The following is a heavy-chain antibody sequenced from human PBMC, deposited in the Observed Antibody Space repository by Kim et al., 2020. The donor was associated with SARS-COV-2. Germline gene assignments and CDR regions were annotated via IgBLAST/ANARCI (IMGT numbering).Heavy chain of an antibody. CDR2: IYHSGST. D-gene: IGHD6-13*01. J-gene: IGHJ4*02. V-gene: IGHV4-30-2*01. CDR3: ARGTAGQFDY. CDR1: GGSISSGGYS. Sequence: SETLSLTCAVSGGSISSGGYSWSWIRQPPGKGLEWIGYIYHSGSTYYNPSLKSRVTISVDRSKNQFSLKLSSVTAADTAVYYCARGTAGQFDYWGQGTLVTVSS.